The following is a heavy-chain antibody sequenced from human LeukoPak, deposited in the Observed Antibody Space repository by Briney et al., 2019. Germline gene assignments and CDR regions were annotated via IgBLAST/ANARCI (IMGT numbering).Heavy chain of an antibody. CDR3: VTDQFALTMSFDY. CDR1: GFTFSDAW. D-gene: IGHD3-10*01. Sequence: GGSLRLSCAASGFTFSDAWMSWVRQTPGKGLEWVARIRSYRDGRTTAYAVHGKGRFTISRGDSEITLYLQMNDLRTEDTALYYCVTDQFALTMSFDYWGLGTLVTVSS. J-gene: IGHJ4*02. CDR2: IRSYRDGRTT. V-gene: IGHV3-15*01.